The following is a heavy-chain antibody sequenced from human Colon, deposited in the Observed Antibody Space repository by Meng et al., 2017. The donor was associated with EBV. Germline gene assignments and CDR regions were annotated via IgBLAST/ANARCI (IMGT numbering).Heavy chain of an antibody. V-gene: IGHV4-4*02. CDR2: IDDSGST. Sequence: VQRQGWRPGLVKPSGPLSLTCGVSGVSISSNIRWTWVRQPPGKGLEWIGDIDDSGSTNYNPSLNSRISISLDKSKNHFSLKVNSVTAADTAVYYCARGKQDAWELLAYWGQGALVTVSS. J-gene: IGHJ4*02. D-gene: IGHD1-26*01. CDR3: ARGKQDAWELLAY. CDR1: GVSISSNIR.